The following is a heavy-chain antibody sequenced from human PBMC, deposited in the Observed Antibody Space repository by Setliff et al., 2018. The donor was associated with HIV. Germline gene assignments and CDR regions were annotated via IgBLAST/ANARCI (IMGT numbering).Heavy chain of an antibody. J-gene: IGHJ4*02. V-gene: IGHV1-18*01. Sequence: ASVKVSCKASGYTFTSYGISWVRQAPGQGLEWMGWISAYKGKTNYAQKFQESLTMTRNTSISTAYMELSGLISEDAAVYYCARAGGLRMDRGVVSDYWGQGTLVTVSS. D-gene: IGHD3-10*01. CDR1: GYTFTSYG. CDR2: ISAYKGKT. CDR3: ARAGGLRMDRGVVSDY.